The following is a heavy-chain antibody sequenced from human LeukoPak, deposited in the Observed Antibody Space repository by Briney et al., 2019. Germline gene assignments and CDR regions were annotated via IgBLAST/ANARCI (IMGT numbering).Heavy chain of an antibody. Sequence: GGSLRLSCAASGFTFSNYAMSWVRQAPGKGLEWVSSISGSGGSTYYADSVKGRFTISRDNSKHTLYLQMNSLRAEDTAVYYCAKDSDVWTGNKLDYWGQGTLVTVSS. CDR3: AKDSDVWTGNKLDY. CDR2: ISGSGGST. J-gene: IGHJ4*02. CDR1: GFTFSNYA. D-gene: IGHD3/OR15-3a*01. V-gene: IGHV3-23*01.